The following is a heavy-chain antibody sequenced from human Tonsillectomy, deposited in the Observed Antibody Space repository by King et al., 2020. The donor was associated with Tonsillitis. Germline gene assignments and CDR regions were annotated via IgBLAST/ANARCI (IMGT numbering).Heavy chain of an antibody. CDR2: IYHSGST. J-gene: IGHJ4*02. Sequence: VQLQESGPGLVKPSETLSLTCTVSGYSISSGYYWGWIRQPPGKGLEWIGSIYHSGSTYYNPSLKSRVTISVDTSKNQFSLKLSSVTAADTAVYYCARAGMYSGSWYPETPYHFDYWGQGTLVTVSS. CDR3: ARAGMYSGSWYPETPYHFDY. V-gene: IGHV4-38-2*02. CDR1: GYSISSGYY. D-gene: IGHD6-13*01.